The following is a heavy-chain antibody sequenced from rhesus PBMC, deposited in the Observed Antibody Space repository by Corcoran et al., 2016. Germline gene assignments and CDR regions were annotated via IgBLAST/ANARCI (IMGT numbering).Heavy chain of an antibody. V-gene: IGHV4-127*01. CDR3: ARNSVPALFDY. J-gene: IGHJ4*01. CDR2: IGGRISDP. Sequence: QVQLQESGPGLVKPSETLSLTCAVSGYSISVGYGWSWIRHPPGKGREWIGFIGGRISDPTCNPVQRSRVTISKDKSKNQFSLELTSVTVADTDVYFCARNSVPALFDYWGQGVLVTVSS. D-gene: IGHD6-25*01. CDR1: GYSISVGYG.